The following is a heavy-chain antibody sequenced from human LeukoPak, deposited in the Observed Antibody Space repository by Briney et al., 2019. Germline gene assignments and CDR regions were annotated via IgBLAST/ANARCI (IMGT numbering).Heavy chain of an antibody. V-gene: IGHV4-30-4*07. D-gene: IGHD5-12*01. J-gene: IGHJ5*02. CDR1: GGSISSGSYY. Sequence: PSQTLSLTCTVSGGSISSGSYYWSWIRQPPGKGLEWFGYIYYSGSTYYNPSLKSRVTISVDTSKNQFSLKLSSVTAADTAVYYCARASGYDLGDLRFDPWGQGTLVTVSS. CDR2: IYYSGST. CDR3: ARASGYDLGDLRFDP.